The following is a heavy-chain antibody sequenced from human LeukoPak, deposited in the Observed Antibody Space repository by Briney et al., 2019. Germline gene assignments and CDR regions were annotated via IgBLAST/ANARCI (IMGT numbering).Heavy chain of an antibody. CDR3: ATWQYYYDSSGYSGDAFDI. V-gene: IGHV5-10-1*01. D-gene: IGHD3-22*01. CDR2: IDPSDSYT. CDR1: GYSFTSYW. Sequence: GESLRISCKGSGYSFTSYWISWVRQMPGNGLEWMGRIDPSDSYTNYSPSFQGHVTISADKSISTAYLQWSSLKASDTAMYYCATWQYYYDSSGYSGDAFDIWGQGTMVTVSS. J-gene: IGHJ3*02.